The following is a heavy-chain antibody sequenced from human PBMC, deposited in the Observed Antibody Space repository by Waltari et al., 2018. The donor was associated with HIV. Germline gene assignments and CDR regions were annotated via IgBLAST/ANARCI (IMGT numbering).Heavy chain of an antibody. CDR3: ARAPSGWPQHNWFDP. J-gene: IGHJ5*02. D-gene: IGHD6-19*01. CDR1: GGSISSGSYY. V-gene: IGHV4-61*02. Sequence: QVQLQESGPGLVKPSQTLSLTCTVSGGSISSGSYYWSWIRQPAGKGLEWIGRIYTSGSTNYNPSLKSRVTISVDTSKNQFSLKLSSVTAADTAVYYCARAPSGWPQHNWFDPWGQGTLVTVSS. CDR2: IYTSGST.